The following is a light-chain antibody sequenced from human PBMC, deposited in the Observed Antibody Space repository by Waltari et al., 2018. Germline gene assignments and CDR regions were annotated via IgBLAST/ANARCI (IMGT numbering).Light chain of an antibody. Sequence: QSALTQPASVSGSPGQSITISCTGTSSDVGDYNYVSWYQQYPGKAPKLMIYDVNKRPSGVYNRFSGSKSGNTASLTISGLQAGDEADYYCSSYTSSTTLIFGGGTRLTVL. CDR3: SSYTSSTTLI. CDR2: DVN. CDR1: SSDVGDYNY. J-gene: IGLJ2*01. V-gene: IGLV2-14*03.